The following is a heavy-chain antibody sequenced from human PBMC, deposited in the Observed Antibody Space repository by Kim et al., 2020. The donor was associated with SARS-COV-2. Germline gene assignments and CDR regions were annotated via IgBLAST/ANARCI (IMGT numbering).Heavy chain of an antibody. CDR2: ICTSGSI. V-gene: IGHV4-4*07. Sequence: SETLSLTCTVSGGFISDYCGSWIRQSAGKGLEWIGRICTSGSIDYNPSLKSRVSMSLDRSRGQFSLSLTSVTAADTAIYHCARDRDYYYYVPDVWGQGTT. J-gene: IGHJ6*02. CDR1: GGFISDYC. D-gene: IGHD3-10*02. CDR3: ARDRDYYYYVPDV.